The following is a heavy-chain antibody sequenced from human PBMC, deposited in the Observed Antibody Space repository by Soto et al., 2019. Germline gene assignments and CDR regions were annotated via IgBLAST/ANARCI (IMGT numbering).Heavy chain of an antibody. CDR2: INAGNGNT. Sequence: QVQLVQSGAEVKKPGSSVKVSCKASGGTFSSYAISWVRQAPGQGLEWMGWINAGNGNTKYSQKFQGRVTITRDTSASTAYMELSSLRSEDTAVYYCASASGYFDFPFDYWGQGTLVTVSS. J-gene: IGHJ4*02. V-gene: IGHV1-3*01. CDR1: GGTFSSYA. CDR3: ASASGYFDFPFDY. D-gene: IGHD3-9*01.